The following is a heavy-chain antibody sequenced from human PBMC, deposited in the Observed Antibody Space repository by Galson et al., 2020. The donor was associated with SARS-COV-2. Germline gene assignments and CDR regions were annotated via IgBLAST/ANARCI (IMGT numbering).Heavy chain of an antibody. V-gene: IGHV4-39*01. J-gene: IGHJ5*02. D-gene: IGHD6-19*01. CDR1: GGSISSSSYY. Sequence: SETLSLTCTVSGGSISSSSYYWGWIRQPPGKGLEWIGSIYYSGSTYYNPSLKSRVTISVDTSKNQFYLKVTSVTAADTAVYYCARKRAWAEKALDPWGQGTLVTVSS. CDR2: IYYSGST. CDR3: ARKRAWAEKALDP.